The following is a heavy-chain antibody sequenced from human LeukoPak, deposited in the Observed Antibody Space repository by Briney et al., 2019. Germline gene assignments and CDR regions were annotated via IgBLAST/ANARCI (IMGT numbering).Heavy chain of an antibody. D-gene: IGHD3-10*01. CDR3: ARGLLWFGELIGDWFDP. J-gene: IGHJ5*02. V-gene: IGHV1-46*01. CDR1: GYTFTSYY. Sequence: GASVKVSCKASGYTFTSYYMHWVRRAPGQGLEWMGIINPSGGSTSYAQKFQGRVTMTRDMSTSTVYMELSSLRSEDTAVYYCARGLLWFGELIGDWFDPWGQGTLVTVSS. CDR2: INPSGGST.